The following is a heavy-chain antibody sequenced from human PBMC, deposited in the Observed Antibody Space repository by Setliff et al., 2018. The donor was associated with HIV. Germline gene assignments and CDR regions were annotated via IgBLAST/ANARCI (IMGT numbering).Heavy chain of an antibody. CDR1: GYAFTDYS. CDR3: ATDRSMRAFDY. V-gene: IGHV1-69-2*01. CDR2: LDPEDGET. J-gene: IGHJ4*02. Sequence: ASVKVSCKTSGYAFTDYSIHWVQQAPGKGLEWMGRLDPEDGETIYAENFQGRVTITADTSTDTAYMELSSLRSDDTAVYYCATDRSMRAFDYWGQGTLVTVSS.